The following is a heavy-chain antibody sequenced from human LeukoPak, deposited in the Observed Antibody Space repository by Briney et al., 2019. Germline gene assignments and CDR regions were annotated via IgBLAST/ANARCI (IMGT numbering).Heavy chain of an antibody. V-gene: IGHV3-23*01. J-gene: IGHJ4*02. CDR3: AKVLLWFGEFPNDEYYFDY. CDR2: ISGSGGST. Sequence: GGSLRLSCAASGFTFSSYAMSWVRQAPGKGLEWVSAISGSGGSTYYADSVKGRFTISRDNSKNTLYLQTNSLRAEDTAVYYCAKVLLWFGEFPNDEYYFDYWGQGTLVTVSS. CDR1: GFTFSSYA. D-gene: IGHD3-10*01.